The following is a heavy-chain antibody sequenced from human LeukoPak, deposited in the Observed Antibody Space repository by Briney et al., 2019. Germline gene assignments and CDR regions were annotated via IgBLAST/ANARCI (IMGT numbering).Heavy chain of an antibody. CDR3: ARDSGLFSGGYYVY. V-gene: IGHV3-20*04. CDR1: GFTFDDYG. Sequence: GGSLRLSCAASGFTFDDYGMSWVRQAPGKGLAWVSVIDWNGGSTGYADSVKGRFTISRDNAKNSLYLQMNSLRAEDTALYYCARDSGLFSGGYYVYWGQGTLVTVSS. J-gene: IGHJ4*02. D-gene: IGHD1-26*01. CDR2: IDWNGGST.